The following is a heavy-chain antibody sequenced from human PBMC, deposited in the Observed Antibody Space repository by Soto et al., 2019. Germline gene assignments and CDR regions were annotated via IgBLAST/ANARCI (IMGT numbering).Heavy chain of an antibody. D-gene: IGHD6-13*01. CDR3: AKAMIAAAGELNWFDP. V-gene: IGHV3-23*01. J-gene: IGHJ5*02. Sequence: PGGSLRLSCVGSGFNFVSCALSWVRQAPGRGLEWVSAISGSGGSTYYADSVKGRFTISRDNSKNTLYLQMNSLRAEDTAVYYCAKAMIAAAGELNWFDPWGQGTLVTVSS. CDR2: ISGSGGST. CDR1: GFNFVSCA.